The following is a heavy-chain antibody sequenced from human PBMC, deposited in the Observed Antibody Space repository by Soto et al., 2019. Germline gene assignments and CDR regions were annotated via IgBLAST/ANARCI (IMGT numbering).Heavy chain of an antibody. J-gene: IGHJ4*02. CDR1: GFTFSDYY. CDR2: IDTSGTKI. D-gene: IGHD3-3*01. V-gene: IGHV3-11*01. CDR3: ASHYDMWSGYLSPVDY. Sequence: GGSLRLSCAASGFTFSDYYMSWIRQAPGKGLEWISYIDTSGTKIYYADSVKGRFTITRDNAKNSLYLEMNSLRDEDTAVYYCASHYDMWSGYLSPVDYWGQGTLVTVSS.